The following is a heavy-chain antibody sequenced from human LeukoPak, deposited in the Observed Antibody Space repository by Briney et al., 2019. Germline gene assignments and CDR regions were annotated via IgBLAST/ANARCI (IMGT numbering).Heavy chain of an antibody. V-gene: IGHV4-61*02. CDR3: AREAFCGGYCYSGFDY. Sequence: SETLSLTCTVSSGSISSSNYYWSWIRQPAGKGLEWIVCISTIGITNYNPSLNSRVTISIDTSKNQFSLKLSSVTAADTAVYYCAREAFCGGYCYSGFDYWGQGTLVTVSS. J-gene: IGHJ4*02. CDR2: ISTIGIT. CDR1: SGSISSSNYY. D-gene: IGHD2-21*02.